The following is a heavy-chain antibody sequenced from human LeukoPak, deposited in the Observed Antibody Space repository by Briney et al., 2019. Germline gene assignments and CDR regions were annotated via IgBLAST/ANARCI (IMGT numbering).Heavy chain of an antibody. Sequence: GDSLEISCATSGYSFTSYWIAWVRPKPGQGLEWMGIVYPSDSDTRYSPSFQGQVTISVDKSSKTAYLQWSSLEASDSAMYYCARPGDVDLAGHFQYWGQGTLLTVSS. V-gene: IGHV5-51*01. CDR1: GYSFTSYW. CDR2: VYPSDSDT. D-gene: IGHD7-27*01. CDR3: ARPGDVDLAGHFQY. J-gene: IGHJ1*01.